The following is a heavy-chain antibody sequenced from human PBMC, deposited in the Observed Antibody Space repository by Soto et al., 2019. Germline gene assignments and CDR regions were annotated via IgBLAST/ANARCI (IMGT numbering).Heavy chain of an antibody. CDR2: IWYDGGNK. CDR1: GFTFSNFG. Sequence: PGGSLRLSCAASGFTFSNFGMHWVRQAPGKGLEWVAVIWYDGGNKYYADSVKGRFTISRDNSKNTLYLQMNSLTAEDTAVYYCARGNSTMLIPEYWGRGTLVTVSS. D-gene: IGHD2-2*01. CDR3: ARGNSTMLIPEY. J-gene: IGHJ4*02. V-gene: IGHV3-33*01.